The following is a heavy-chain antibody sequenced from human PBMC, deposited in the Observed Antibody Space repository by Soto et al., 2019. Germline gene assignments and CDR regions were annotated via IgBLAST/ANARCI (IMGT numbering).Heavy chain of an antibody. V-gene: IGHV3-30-3*01. CDR3: ARDFLRHWLPQGYFDY. D-gene: IGHD6-19*01. Sequence: GGSLRLSCAASGFTFSSYAMHWVRQAPGKGLEWVAVISYDGSNKYYADSVKGRFTISRDNSKNTLYLQMNSLRAEDTAVYYCARDFLRHWLPQGYFDYWGQGTLVTVSS. CDR2: ISYDGSNK. J-gene: IGHJ4*02. CDR1: GFTFSSYA.